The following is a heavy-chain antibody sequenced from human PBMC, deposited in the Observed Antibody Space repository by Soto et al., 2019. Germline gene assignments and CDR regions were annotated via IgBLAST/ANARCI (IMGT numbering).Heavy chain of an antibody. Sequence: SETLSLTCAVYGGFLSESYWTWIRQPPGKGLEWIGEINHVGGTNYNPSLKSRVTMSVDTSQNQFSLRLISVTAADTAMYFCVRIRYQLPSSVLWLDPWGQGAPVTVSS. V-gene: IGHV4-34*01. D-gene: IGHD3-16*01. CDR2: INHVGGT. J-gene: IGHJ5*02. CDR3: VRIRYQLPSSVLWLDP. CDR1: GGFLSESY.